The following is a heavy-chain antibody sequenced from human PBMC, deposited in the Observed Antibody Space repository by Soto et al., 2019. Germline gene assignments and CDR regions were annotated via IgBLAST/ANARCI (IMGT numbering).Heavy chain of an antibody. CDR3: ARTTFYDIFTAYYSLFDY. CDR1: GGSINSGRFY. CDR2: ISDSGSS. V-gene: IGHV4-31*03. Sequence: PSETLSLTCTVSGGSINSGRFYWSWIRQHPGKSLEWIGHISDSGSSYYNPSLESRVTISVDTSKNQFSLKLSAVTAADTAVYFCARTTFYDIFTAYYSLFDYWGQGTMVTVSS. J-gene: IGHJ4*02. D-gene: IGHD3-9*01.